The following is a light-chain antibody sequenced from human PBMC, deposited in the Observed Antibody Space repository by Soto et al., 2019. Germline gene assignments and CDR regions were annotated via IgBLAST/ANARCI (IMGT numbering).Light chain of an antibody. CDR1: SNDVGGYNY. V-gene: IGLV2-14*01. Sequence: QSALTQPASVSGSPGQSITISCTGTSNDVGGYNYVSWYQQRPGKAPKLMIYEVSNRPSGVSNRFSGSKSGNTASLTISGLQAEDEADYYCTSYASSITWVFGGGTKLTVL. J-gene: IGLJ3*02. CDR3: TSYASSITWV. CDR2: EVS.